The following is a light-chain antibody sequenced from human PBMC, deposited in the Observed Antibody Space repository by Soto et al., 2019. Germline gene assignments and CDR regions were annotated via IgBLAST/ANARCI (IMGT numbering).Light chain of an antibody. Sequence: QSVLTQPASVSGSPGQSITISCTGTSSDIGAYNYVSWYQQHPGKAPKLLIYEVSNRPSGVSSRFSGSKSANTASLTISGLQAEDEADYYCSSYTSTRTRVLFGGGTKLTVL. CDR3: SSYTSTRTRVL. J-gene: IGLJ2*01. V-gene: IGLV2-14*01. CDR2: EVS. CDR1: SSDIGAYNY.